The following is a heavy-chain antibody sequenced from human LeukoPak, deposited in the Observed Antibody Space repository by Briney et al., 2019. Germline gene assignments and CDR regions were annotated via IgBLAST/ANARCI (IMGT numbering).Heavy chain of an antibody. Sequence: PGGSLRLSCAAPGFTFSSYEMNWVRQAPGKGLEWVSYISSSGTTIYYADSVKGRFTISRDNAKNSLYLQMNSLRAEDTAVYYCARQVTIFGVLTMDVWGKGTTVTVSP. J-gene: IGHJ6*04. CDR1: GFTFSSYE. CDR2: ISSSGTTI. CDR3: ARQVTIFGVLTMDV. D-gene: IGHD3-3*01. V-gene: IGHV3-48*03.